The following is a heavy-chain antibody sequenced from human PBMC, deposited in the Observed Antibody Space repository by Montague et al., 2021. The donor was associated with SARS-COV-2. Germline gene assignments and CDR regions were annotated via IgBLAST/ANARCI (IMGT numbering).Heavy chain of an antibody. CDR2: IYYSGST. D-gene: IGHD6-25*01. Sequence: SETLSLTCTVSGGSISSYYWSWIRQPPGKGLEWIGYIYYSGSTNYNPSLKSRVTISVDTSKNQFSLKLSSVTAADTAVYYCARGSGGKAYAIDIWGQGTMVTVSS. CDR1: GGSISSYY. V-gene: IGHV4-59*01. CDR3: ARGSGGKAYAIDI. J-gene: IGHJ3*02.